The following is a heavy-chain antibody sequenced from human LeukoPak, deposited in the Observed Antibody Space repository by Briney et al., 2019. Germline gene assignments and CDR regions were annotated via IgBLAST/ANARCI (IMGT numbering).Heavy chain of an antibody. D-gene: IGHD1-1*01. J-gene: IGHJ4*02. V-gene: IGHV1-69*13. CDR2: IVPIFGKS. Sequence: SVKVSCKASGGTFTGFDMRWVRQAPGQGLQWMAAIVPIFGKSHYAQKLQGSLTITADLTTNTAFMELGRLTGEDRTVYSCATNCHDGTYYSNYWGQGTLVTVSS. CDR1: GGTFTGFD. CDR3: ATNCHDGTYYSNY.